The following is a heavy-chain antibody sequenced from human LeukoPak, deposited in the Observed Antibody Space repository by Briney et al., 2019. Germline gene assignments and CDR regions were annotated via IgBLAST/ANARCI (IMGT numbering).Heavy chain of an antibody. J-gene: IGHJ3*02. CDR1: GGSISSSSYY. CDR3: ARAIYDSSGYYYRDAFDI. CDR2: IYYSGST. V-gene: IGHV4-39*07. D-gene: IGHD3-22*01. Sequence: SETLSLTCTVSGGSISSSSYYWGWIRQPPGKGLEWIGSIYYSGSTYYNPSLKSRVTISVGTSKNQFSLKLSPVTAADTAVYYCARAIYDSSGYYYRDAFDIWGQGTMVTVSS.